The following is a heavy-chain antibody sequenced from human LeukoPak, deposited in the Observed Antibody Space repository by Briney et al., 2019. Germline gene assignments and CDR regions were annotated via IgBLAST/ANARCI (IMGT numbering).Heavy chain of an antibody. D-gene: IGHD3-16*02. CDR2: IKQDGSEK. CDR1: GFTVSSNY. J-gene: IGHJ3*02. V-gene: IGHV3-7*01. Sequence: GGSLRLSCAASGFTVSSNYMSLVRQAPGKGLEWVANIKQDGSEKYYVDSVKGRFTISRDNAKNSLYLQMNSLRAEDTAVYYCARNSMITFGGVIVRSAFDIWGQGTMVTVSS. CDR3: ARNSMITFGGVIVRSAFDI.